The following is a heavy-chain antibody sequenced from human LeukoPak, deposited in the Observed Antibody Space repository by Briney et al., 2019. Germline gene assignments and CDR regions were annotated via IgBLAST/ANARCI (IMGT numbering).Heavy chain of an antibody. CDR2: ISYDGSYQ. V-gene: IGHV3-30*18. D-gene: IGHD3-22*01. Sequence: PGGSLRLSCAASGFTFSNYGMHWVRQAPGKGLEWLTVISYDGSYQYYADSVKGRFTISRDNSKNTLYLQMNSLRAEDTAVYYCAKLCVDSSGYYYVQDAFDIWGQGTMVTVSS. J-gene: IGHJ3*02. CDR3: AKLCVDSSGYYYVQDAFDI. CDR1: GFTFSNYG.